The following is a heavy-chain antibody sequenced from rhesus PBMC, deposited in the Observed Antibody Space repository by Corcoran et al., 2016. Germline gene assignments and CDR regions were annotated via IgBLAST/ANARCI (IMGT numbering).Heavy chain of an antibody. CDR1: GGSLRRSTL. Sequence: QVQLQASGPAVVQPSEPLSLTCAVSGGSLRRSTLWRWIRQSPGTGLEWLGGFYGSGGITEYNPSLKSRVTIAIDTSKNQFSLKLSSVIAADTALYYCARHGRGYCSGCVCYDFDYWGQGVLVTVSS. CDR3: ARHGRGYCSGCVCYDFDY. V-gene: IGHV4-93*02. CDR2: FYGSGGIT. D-gene: IGHD2-8*01. J-gene: IGHJ4*01.